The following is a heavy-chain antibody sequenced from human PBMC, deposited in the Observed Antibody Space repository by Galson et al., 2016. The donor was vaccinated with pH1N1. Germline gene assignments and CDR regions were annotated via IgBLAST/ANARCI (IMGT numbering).Heavy chain of an antibody. Sequence: CAISGDSVSSHTSAWTWLRQSPSRGLEWLGRTYYRARWYNNYGVSVAGRISITPDTAKNPFSLQLKSVNPEDTAVYFCARWDHSASYIDVWGQGTLVTVSS. CDR2: TYYRARWYN. V-gene: IGHV6-1*01. D-gene: IGHD3-10*01. CDR1: GDSVSSHTSA. J-gene: IGHJ4*02. CDR3: ARWDHSASYIDV.